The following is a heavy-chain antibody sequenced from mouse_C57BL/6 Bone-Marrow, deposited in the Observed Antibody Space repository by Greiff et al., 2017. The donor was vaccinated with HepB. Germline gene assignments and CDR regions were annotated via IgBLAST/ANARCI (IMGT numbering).Heavy chain of an antibody. J-gene: IGHJ4*01. D-gene: IGHD2-3*01. V-gene: IGHV5-12*01. CDR2: ISNGGGST. Sequence: EVNVVESGGGLVQPGGSLKLSCAASGFTFSDYYMYWVRQTPEKRLEWVAYISNGGGSTYYPDTVKGRFTISRDNAKNTLYLQMSRLKSEDTAMYYCARHTGYYGVFYAMDYWGQGTSVTVSS. CDR1: GFTFSDYY. CDR3: ARHTGYYGVFYAMDY.